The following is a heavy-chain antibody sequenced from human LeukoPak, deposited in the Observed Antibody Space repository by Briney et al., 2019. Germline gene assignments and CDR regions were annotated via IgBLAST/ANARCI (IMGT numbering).Heavy chain of an antibody. J-gene: IGHJ6*03. CDR1: GGSISSYY. Sequence: PSETLSLTCNVSGGSISSYYWSWIRQPPGKGLEWIGYIYCSGSTNYNPSLKSRVTISVDTSKNQFSLKLTSVTAADTAVYYCARMGPPLRGVRYYYYMDVWGKGTTVTVSS. D-gene: IGHD3-10*01. V-gene: IGHV4-59*01. CDR2: IYCSGST. CDR3: ARMGPPLRGVRYYYYMDV.